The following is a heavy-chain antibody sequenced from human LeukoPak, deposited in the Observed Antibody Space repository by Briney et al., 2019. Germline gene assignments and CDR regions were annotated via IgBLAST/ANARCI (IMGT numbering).Heavy chain of an antibody. J-gene: IGHJ4*02. CDR3: ARSRGSCYSCGDY. CDR1: GGTFSRYA. V-gene: IGHV1-69*13. Sequence: ASVTVSCTASGGTFSRYAINWVRQAPGQGLEWMGGIIPIFGTANYAQKFQGRVTITADEFTSTAYMELSSLRSEDTAVYYCARSRGSCYSCGDYWGQGTLVTVSS. CDR2: IIPIFGTA. D-gene: IGHD2-15*01.